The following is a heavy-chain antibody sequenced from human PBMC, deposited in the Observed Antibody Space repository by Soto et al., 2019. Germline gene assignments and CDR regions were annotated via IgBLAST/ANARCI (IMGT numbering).Heavy chain of an antibody. CDR2: VYSTGAT. CDR1: GGSLSSYY. V-gene: IGHV4-59*01. CDR3: ARAHTGGWYVTDH. D-gene: IGHD6-19*01. J-gene: IGHJ4*02. Sequence: LSLTCTVSGGSLSSYYWTWIRQPPGKGLEWIGYVYSTGATNYNPSLRSRVTMSIDASKNQFSLKVRSVTAADTAVYFCARAHTGGWYVTDHWGQGTLVTVSS.